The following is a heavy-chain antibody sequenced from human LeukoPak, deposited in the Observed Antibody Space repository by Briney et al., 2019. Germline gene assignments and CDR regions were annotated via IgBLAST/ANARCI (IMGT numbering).Heavy chain of an antibody. CDR1: GVSISSSGYY. CDR2: MYYSGNT. CDR3: SRRGIGGSDEYYFDY. D-gene: IGHD6-19*01. Sequence: SETLSLTCTVSGVSISSSGYYWDWIRQPPGKGLEWIGRMYYSGNTYYNPSLKSRVTISVDTSKNQFSLSLTSVTAADTAVYYCSRRGIGGSDEYYFDYWGQGTLVTISS. J-gene: IGHJ4*02. V-gene: IGHV4-39*01.